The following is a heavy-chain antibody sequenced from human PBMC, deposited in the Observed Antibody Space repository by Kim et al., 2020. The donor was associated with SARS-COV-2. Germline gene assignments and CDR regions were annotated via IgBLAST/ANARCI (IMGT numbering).Heavy chain of an antibody. CDR3: ARGPGAWGFDT. CDR2: T. D-gene: IGHD3-10*01. Sequence: TNYPPPLRSRVTIAVDTSKNQFCLKVPYVTAADTAVYYCARGPGAWGFDTWGQGTLVIVSS. V-gene: IGHV4-59*01. J-gene: IGHJ5*02.